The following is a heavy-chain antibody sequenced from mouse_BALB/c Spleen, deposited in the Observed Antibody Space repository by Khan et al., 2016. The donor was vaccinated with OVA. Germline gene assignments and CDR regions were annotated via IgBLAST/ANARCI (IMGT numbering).Heavy chain of an antibody. CDR3: TRVVDY. V-gene: IGHV5-6-5*01. J-gene: IGHJ4*01. Sequence: EVELVESGGGLVKPGGSLKLSCAASGFTFSSYAVSWIRQTPEKRLEWVASINSGGSTYYSDSVKGRLTNSIDDARNMLYLQTMRFWSENTAMYYCTRVVDYWGQGTSVTVSS. CDR1: GFTFSSYA. CDR2: INSGGST.